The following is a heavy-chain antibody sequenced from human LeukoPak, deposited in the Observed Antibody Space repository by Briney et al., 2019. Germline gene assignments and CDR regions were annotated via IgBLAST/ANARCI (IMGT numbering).Heavy chain of an antibody. CDR3: ARHDEYSSGWCFDY. CDR2: IYYSGST. CDR1: GGSFSGYY. V-gene: IGHV4-34*01. Sequence: SETLSLTCAVYGGSFSGYYWSWIRQPPGKGLEWIGSIYYSGSTYYNPSLKSRVTISVDTSKNQFSLKLSSVTAADTAVYYCARHDEYSSGWCFDYWGQGTLVTVSS. J-gene: IGHJ4*02. D-gene: IGHD6-19*01.